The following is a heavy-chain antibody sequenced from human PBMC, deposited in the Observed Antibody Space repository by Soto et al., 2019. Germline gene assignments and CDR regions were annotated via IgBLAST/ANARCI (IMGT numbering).Heavy chain of an antibody. Sequence: QLQLQESGPGLVKPSETLSLTCTVSGGSISSSSYYWGWIRQTPGKGLEWIGSIYYSGSTYYNPSLKSRVTISVDTSKNQFSLKLSSVTAADTAVYYCARQDVLWFGETLDYWGQGTLVTVSS. D-gene: IGHD3-10*01. CDR2: IYYSGST. V-gene: IGHV4-39*01. CDR1: GGSISSSSYY. CDR3: ARQDVLWFGETLDY. J-gene: IGHJ4*02.